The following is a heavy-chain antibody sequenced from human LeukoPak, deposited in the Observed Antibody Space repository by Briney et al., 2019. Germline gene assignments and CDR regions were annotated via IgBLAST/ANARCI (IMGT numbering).Heavy chain of an antibody. CDR1: GYTFTSYD. D-gene: IGHD2-2*01. CDR2: MNPNSGNT. J-gene: IGHJ6*02. V-gene: IGHV1-8*01. CDR3: ARGAVPATYYYYGMDV. Sequence: ASAKVSFKASGYTFTSYDINWVRQATGQGLEWMGWMNPNSGNTGYAQKFQGRVTMTRNTPISTAYMELSSLRSEDTAVYYCARGAVPATYYYYGMDVWGQGTTVTVSS.